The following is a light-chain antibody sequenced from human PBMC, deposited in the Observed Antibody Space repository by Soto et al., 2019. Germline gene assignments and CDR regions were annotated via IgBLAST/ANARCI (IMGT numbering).Light chain of an antibody. V-gene: IGKV1-12*01. CDR2: AAS. CDR1: RGISSW. Sequence: DIQMTQSPSSVSASVGDRVTITCLASRGISSWLAWYQQKPGKAPKLPIYAASSLQSGVPSRFSGSGSGTDFTLTISSLQPEDFATYYCQQANSFPLFTFGPGPKVDIK. CDR3: QQANSFPLFT. J-gene: IGKJ3*01.